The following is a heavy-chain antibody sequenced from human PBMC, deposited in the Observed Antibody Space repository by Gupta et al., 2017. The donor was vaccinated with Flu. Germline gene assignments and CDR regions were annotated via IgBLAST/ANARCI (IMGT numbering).Heavy chain of an antibody. CDR1: GYSFTSYW. CDR2: IDPSDSYT. Sequence: EVQLVQSGAEVKKPGESLRISCKGSGYSFTSYWISWVRQMPGKGLEWMGRIDPSDSYTNYSPSFQGHVTISADKSISTAYLQWSSLKASDTAMYYCARQTYYYDSSGYYPTDYWYFDLWGRGTLVTVSS. V-gene: IGHV5-10-1*01. D-gene: IGHD3-22*01. J-gene: IGHJ2*01. CDR3: ARQTYYYDSSGYYPTDYWYFDL.